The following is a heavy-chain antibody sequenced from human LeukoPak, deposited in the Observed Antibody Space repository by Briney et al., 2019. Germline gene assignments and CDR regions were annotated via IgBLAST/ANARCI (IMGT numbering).Heavy chain of an antibody. CDR3: ARLSLKVLEWSPTKGKETPYFDY. J-gene: IGHJ4*02. V-gene: IGHV3-30*02. D-gene: IGHD3-3*01. CDR1: GFTFSSYG. Sequence: PGGSLRLSCAASGFTFSSYGMHWVRQAPGKGLEWVAFIRYDGSNKYYADSVKGRFTISRDNSKNTLYLQMNSLRAEDTAVYYCARLSLKVLEWSPTKGKETPYFDYWGQGTLVTVSS. CDR2: IRYDGSNK.